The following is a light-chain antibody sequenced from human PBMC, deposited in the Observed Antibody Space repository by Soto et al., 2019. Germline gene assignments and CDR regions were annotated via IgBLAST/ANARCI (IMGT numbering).Light chain of an antibody. CDR1: QSVDTS. J-gene: IGKJ3*01. Sequence: EIVLTQSPATLSLSPGERATLSCRASQSVDTSLAWYRQRPGQSPRLLIYDASNRATGIPARFSGSGSGTDFTLPITSLEPEDFAIYYCQQRSSWPKFTFGPGTKVDI. V-gene: IGKV3-11*01. CDR2: DAS. CDR3: QQRSSWPKFT.